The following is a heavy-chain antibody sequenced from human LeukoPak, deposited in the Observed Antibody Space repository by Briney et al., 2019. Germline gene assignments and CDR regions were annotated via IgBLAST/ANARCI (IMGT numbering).Heavy chain of an antibody. V-gene: IGHV3-74*01. CDR2: LNPDGRIT. D-gene: IGHD6-6*01. CDR3: SRGRHNSFDI. Sequence: GGSLRLSCAASGFTFCDSWMHWGREAPGKGPVWGLRLNPDGRITNYADSVKGRFTISRDNAKNTVYLQMNNLRAEGTAVYFCSRGRHNSFDILGQGTMVTVSS. CDR1: GFTFCDSW. J-gene: IGHJ3*02.